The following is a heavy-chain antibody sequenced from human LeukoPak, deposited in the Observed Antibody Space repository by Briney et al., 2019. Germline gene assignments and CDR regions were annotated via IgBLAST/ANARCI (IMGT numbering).Heavy chain of an antibody. CDR1: GGSISSSNW. CDR2: IYHTGST. Sequence: SGTLSLTCAVSGGSISSSNWWSWVRQPPGKGLEWIGEIYHTGSTNYNPSLRSRVTISVDKSKNQFSLRLTSVTAADTAVYYCARTSIVVSAGRYYFDPWGQGTLVTVSS. V-gene: IGHV4-4*02. CDR3: ARTSIVVSAGRYYFDP. D-gene: IGHD2-15*01. J-gene: IGHJ5*02.